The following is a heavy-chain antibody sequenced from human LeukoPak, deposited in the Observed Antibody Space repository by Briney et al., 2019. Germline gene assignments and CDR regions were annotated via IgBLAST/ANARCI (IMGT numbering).Heavy chain of an antibody. J-gene: IGHJ4*02. CDR2: INQDESEK. D-gene: IGHD5-24*01. CDR3: ARDRRWLQFIDY. CDR1: GFTFSSYW. V-gene: IGHV3-7*01. Sequence: PGGSLRLSCAPSGFTFSSYWMFRVRQAPVKELEWVANINQDESEKYYVDSVKGRFTISRDNAKNSLYLQMNSLRAEDTAVYYCARDRRWLQFIDYWGQGTPVTVSS.